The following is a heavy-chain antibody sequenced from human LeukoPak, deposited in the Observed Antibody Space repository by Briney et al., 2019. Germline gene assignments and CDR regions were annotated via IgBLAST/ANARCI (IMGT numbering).Heavy chain of an antibody. J-gene: IGHJ6*03. CDR3: ARNVGMDV. Sequence: GGSLRLSCAASGFTFSTYSINWVRQAPGKGLEWVSYIRSRDRTIYYADSVKGRFTISTDNAENSLYLQMNSLRTEDTAVYYCARNVGMDVWGKGTTVTVSS. V-gene: IGHV3-48*01. D-gene: IGHD2-15*01. CDR2: IRSRDRTI. CDR1: GFTFSTYS.